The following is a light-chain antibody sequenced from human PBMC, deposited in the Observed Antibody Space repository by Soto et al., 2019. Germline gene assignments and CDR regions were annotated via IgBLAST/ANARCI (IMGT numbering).Light chain of an antibody. Sequence: EIVLTQSPGTLSLSPGERATLSCRASQSVSSSYLAWYQQKPGQAPRLLIYGASSRATGIPDRFSGSGSGRDFTLTISRLGPEDFAVYYCQQYGSSPLVTFGGGTKVEIK. CDR1: QSVSSSY. J-gene: IGKJ4*01. CDR2: GAS. V-gene: IGKV3-20*01. CDR3: QQYGSSPLVT.